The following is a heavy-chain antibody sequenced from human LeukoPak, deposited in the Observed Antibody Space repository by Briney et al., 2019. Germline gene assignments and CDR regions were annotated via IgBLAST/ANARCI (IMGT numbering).Heavy chain of an antibody. CDR1: GHSIASHYF. J-gene: IGHJ4*02. CDR3: GRVVPVGGTDI. CDR2: IHHTGST. Sequence: SETLSLTCVVSGHSIASHYFWGWMRQPPGEGPEWIGTIHHTGSTYLNPSLRSRVTLSLDTSKNQFSVTLTSVTAADTAVYYCGRVVPVGGTDIWGQGTLVTVSS. D-gene: IGHD2-15*01. V-gene: IGHV4-38-2*01.